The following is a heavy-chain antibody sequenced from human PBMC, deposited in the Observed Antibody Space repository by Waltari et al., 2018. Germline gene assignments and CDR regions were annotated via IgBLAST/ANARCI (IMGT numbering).Heavy chain of an antibody. J-gene: IGHJ6*02. D-gene: IGHD3-3*01. CDR2: ISAYNGNT. Sequence: QVQLVQSGAEVKKPGASVKVSCKASGYTFTRYGISWVRQAPGQGLEWMGWISAYNGNTNYAQKLQGRVTMTTDTSTSTAYMELRSLRSDDTAVYYCARVGGDFWSGYFDYYYYYGMDVWGQGTTVTVSS. CDR3: ARVGGDFWSGYFDYYYYYGMDV. V-gene: IGHV1-18*01. CDR1: GYTFTRYG.